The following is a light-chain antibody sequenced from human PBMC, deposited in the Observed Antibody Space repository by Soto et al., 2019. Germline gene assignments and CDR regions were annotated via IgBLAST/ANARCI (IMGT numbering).Light chain of an antibody. CDR2: DVS. CDR3: TSYTSSSTRGV. Sequence: QSALTQPASVSGSPGQSITISCTGTSSDVGGYNYVSWYQQHPRKAPKLMIYDVSSRPSGVSNRFSGSKSGNTASLTISGLQAEDEADYYCTSYTSSSTRGVFGGGTKLTVL. CDR1: SSDVGGYNY. V-gene: IGLV2-14*03. J-gene: IGLJ2*01.